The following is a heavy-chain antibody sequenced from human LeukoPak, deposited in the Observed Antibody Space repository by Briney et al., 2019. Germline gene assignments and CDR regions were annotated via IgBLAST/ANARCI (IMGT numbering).Heavy chain of an antibody. CDR2: INPNSGGT. D-gene: IGHD5-24*01. J-gene: IGHJ4*02. CDR3: ARGGDGYNYYFDY. Sequence: GASVKVSCKASGGTFSSYAISWVRQAPGQGLEWMGRINPNSGGTNYAQKFQGRVTMTRDTSISTAYMELSRLRSDDTAVYYCARGGDGYNYYFDYWGQGTLVTVSS. V-gene: IGHV1-2*06. CDR1: GGTFSSYA.